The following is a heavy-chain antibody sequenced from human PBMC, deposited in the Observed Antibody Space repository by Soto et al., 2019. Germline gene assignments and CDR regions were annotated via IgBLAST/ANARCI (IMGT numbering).Heavy chain of an antibody. CDR3: ERGPRYSQSRIDY. CDR2: INHSGST. CDR1: GGSFCGYY. J-gene: IGHJ4*02. D-gene: IGHD2-15*01. Sequence: QVQLQQWGAGLLKLSETLFLTCAVYGGSFCGYYWSWLRQPPRQGLGWIGEINHSGSTNYNPSLKSRDTISVHTAKNQFSLKLSSVTAADSAVYYCERGPRYSQSRIDYWCQDTLLTVCS. V-gene: IGHV4-34*01.